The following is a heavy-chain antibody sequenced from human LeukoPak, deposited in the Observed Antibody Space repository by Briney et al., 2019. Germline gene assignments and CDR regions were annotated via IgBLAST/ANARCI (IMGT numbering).Heavy chain of an antibody. J-gene: IGHJ4*02. CDR2: ISSGSSTI. Sequence: PGGSLRLSCAASGFSFSKNSMNWVRQAPGKGLEWISYISSGSSTIYYADSVKGRFTISRDNAKNSLYLQMNSLRAEDTAVYYCARDPYGDREDYWGQGTLVTVSS. CDR1: GFSFSKNS. V-gene: IGHV3-48*04. CDR3: ARDPYGDREDY. D-gene: IGHD4-17*01.